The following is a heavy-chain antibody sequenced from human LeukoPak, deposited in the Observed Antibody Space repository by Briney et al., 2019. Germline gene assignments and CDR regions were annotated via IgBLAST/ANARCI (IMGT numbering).Heavy chain of an antibody. V-gene: IGHV1-69*13. J-gene: IGHJ4*02. CDR3: ARGSVLKEQWLVGLDY. D-gene: IGHD6-19*01. Sequence: SVKVSCKASGGTFSSYAISWVRQAPGQGLEWMGGIIPIFGTANYAQKFQGRVTITADESTSIAYMELSSLRSEDTAVYYCARGSVLKEQWLVGLDYWGQGTLVTVSS. CDR1: GGTFSSYA. CDR2: IIPIFGTA.